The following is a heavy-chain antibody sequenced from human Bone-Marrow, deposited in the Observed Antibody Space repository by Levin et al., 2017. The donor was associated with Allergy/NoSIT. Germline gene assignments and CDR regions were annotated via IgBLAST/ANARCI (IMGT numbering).Heavy chain of an antibody. CDR1: GLTFSRFD. V-gene: IGHV3-30*18. CDR3: AKDAEYGGHWHFDL. Sequence: GESLKISCAASGLTFSRFDMHWVRQAPGKGLEWVAVISYDGINKYYVDSVKGRFAISRDNSKSTLYLEMNSLRAEDTAVYFCAKDAEYGGHWHFDLWGRGTLVTVSS. D-gene: IGHD4-23*01. J-gene: IGHJ2*01. CDR2: ISYDGINK.